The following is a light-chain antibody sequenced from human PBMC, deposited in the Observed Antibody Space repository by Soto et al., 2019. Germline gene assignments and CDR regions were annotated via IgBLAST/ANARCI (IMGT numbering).Light chain of an antibody. CDR3: LQDINYPWT. Sequence: AIQLTQSPSSLSASVGDTVTITCRASQGISTALAWYQQKPGKAPKLLIYDASGLESGVPSRFSGSGSGTDFTLAISSLQPEDSATYYCLQDINYPWTFGQGTKVDIK. J-gene: IGKJ1*01. V-gene: IGKV1D-13*01. CDR2: DAS. CDR1: QGISTA.